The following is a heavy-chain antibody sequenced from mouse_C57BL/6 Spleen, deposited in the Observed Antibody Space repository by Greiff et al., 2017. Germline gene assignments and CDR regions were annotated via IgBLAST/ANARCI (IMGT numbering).Heavy chain of an antibody. D-gene: IGHD2-1*01. V-gene: IGHV1-22*01. CDR1: GYTFTDYN. CDR2: INPNNGGT. CDR3: AKEWYNVNYDAFAY. J-gene: IGHJ3*01. Sequence: EVQLQQSGPELVKPGASVKMSCKASGYTFTDYNMHWVKQSHGKSLEWIGFINPNNGGTSYNQKFKGKATLTVNKSSSTAYMELRSLTSEESAVYYCAKEWYNVNYDAFAYWGQGTMVTVSS.